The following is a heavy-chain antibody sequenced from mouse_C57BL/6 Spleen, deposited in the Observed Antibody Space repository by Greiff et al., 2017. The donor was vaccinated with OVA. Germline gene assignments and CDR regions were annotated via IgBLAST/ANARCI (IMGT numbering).Heavy chain of an antibody. D-gene: IGHD2-1*01. CDR3: ARALYYGNYWYFDV. J-gene: IGHJ1*03. CDR2: IYPGDGDT. Sequence: VQLQQSGPELVKPGASVKISCKASGYAFSSSWMNWVKQRPGKGLEWIGRIYPGDGDTNYNGKFKGKATLTADKSSSTAYMQLSSLTSADSAVYFCARALYYGNYWYFDVWGTGTTVTVSS. CDR1: GYAFSSSW. V-gene: IGHV1-82*01.